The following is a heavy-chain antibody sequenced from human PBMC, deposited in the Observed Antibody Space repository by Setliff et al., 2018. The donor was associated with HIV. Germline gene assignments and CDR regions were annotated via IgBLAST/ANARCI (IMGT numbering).Heavy chain of an antibody. V-gene: IGHV4-34*01. CDR2: IDDSGSI. J-gene: IGHJ5*02. Sequence: KPSETLSLTCAVYTESLTRYDWAWIRQSPEKGLEWIGEIDDSGSIIYNPSLQSRVTMSVDTSENQFSLKVRSLTAADTGLYYCARVKSIKTTLVRLWPRFDLWGQGTQVTVSS. CDR3: ARVKSIKTTLVRLWPRFDL. D-gene: IGHD3-10*01. CDR1: TESLTRYD.